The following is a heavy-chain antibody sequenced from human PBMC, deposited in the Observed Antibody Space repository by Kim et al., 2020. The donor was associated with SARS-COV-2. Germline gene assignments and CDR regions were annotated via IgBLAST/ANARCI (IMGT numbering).Heavy chain of an antibody. CDR2: IYGSGGTI. V-gene: IGHV3-23*03. CDR1: GFTFSSHS. CDR3: AKDRVPAGGYEIDY. Sequence: GGSLRLSCVASGFTFSSHSMNWVRQAPGKGLEWVAVIYGSGGTIYYADSVKGRFTISRDNSRNTVYLQMNSLRDEDTAVYYCAKDRVPAGGYEIDYWGRG. J-gene: IGHJ4*02. D-gene: IGHD2-8*02.